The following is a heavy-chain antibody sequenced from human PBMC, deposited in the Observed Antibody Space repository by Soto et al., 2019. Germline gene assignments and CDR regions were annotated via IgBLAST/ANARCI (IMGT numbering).Heavy chain of an antibody. CDR1: GYSISSSNW. V-gene: IGHV4-28*01. J-gene: IGHJ4*02. Sequence: QVQLQESGPGLVKPSDTLSLTCAVSGYSISSSNWWGWIRQPPGKGLEWIGYIYYSGTTYYNPSLKSRVTMTIDTSKNQFSLKLTSVTAVDTAVYYCARREIQGPIDYWGQGTLVTVSS. CDR3: ARREIQGPIDY. CDR2: IYYSGTT. D-gene: IGHD1-26*01.